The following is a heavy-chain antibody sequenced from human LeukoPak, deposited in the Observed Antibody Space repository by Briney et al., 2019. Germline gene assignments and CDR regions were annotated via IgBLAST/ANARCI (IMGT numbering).Heavy chain of an antibody. Sequence: PGGSLRLSCAASGFTFSSYSMNWVRQAPGKGLEGVSYISSSSSTIYYADSVKGGFTISRDNAKNSLYLQMNSLRAEDTAVYYCAREEERGLYYYYYYYMDVWGKGTTVTVSS. D-gene: IGHD1-26*01. J-gene: IGHJ6*03. CDR1: GFTFSSYS. V-gene: IGHV3-48*04. CDR3: AREEERGLYYYYYYYMDV. CDR2: ISSSSSTI.